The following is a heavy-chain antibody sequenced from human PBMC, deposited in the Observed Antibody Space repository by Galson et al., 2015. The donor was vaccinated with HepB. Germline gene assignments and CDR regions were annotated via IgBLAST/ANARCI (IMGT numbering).Heavy chain of an antibody. CDR3: AKDTRPTIFSPYFDY. CDR2: ISYDGSNK. J-gene: IGHJ4*02. D-gene: IGHD3-3*01. Sequence: SLRLSCAASGFTFSSYGMHWVRQAPGKGLEWVAVISYDGSNKYYADSVKGRFTISRDNSKNTLYLQMNSLRAEDTAVYYCAKDTRPTIFSPYFDYWGQGTLVTVSS. V-gene: IGHV3-30*18. CDR1: GFTFSSYG.